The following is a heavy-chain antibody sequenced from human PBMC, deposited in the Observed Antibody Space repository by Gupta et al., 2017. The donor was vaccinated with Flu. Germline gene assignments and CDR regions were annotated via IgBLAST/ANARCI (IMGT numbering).Heavy chain of an antibody. CDR1: GRPFDNFK. CDR3: AREEGYFYDDGGAHLGCFDP. Sequence: QVQLVQSGAEVKEPGSSVKVSCKASGRPFDNFKITWVRQAPGQGLEWMGIVIPILSMSSSAQKFKGRLTLTADKSTSTAYMELSRPTSEDSAVYFCAREEGYFYDDGGAHLGCFDPWGQGTLVTVAS. V-gene: IGHV1-69*08. J-gene: IGHJ5*02. CDR2: VIPILSMS. D-gene: IGHD2-21*01.